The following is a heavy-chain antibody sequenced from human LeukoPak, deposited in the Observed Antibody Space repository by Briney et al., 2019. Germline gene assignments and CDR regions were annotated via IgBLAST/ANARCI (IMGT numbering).Heavy chain of an antibody. CDR2: IIPILGIA. J-gene: IGHJ4*02. CDR1: GGTFSSYA. V-gene: IGHV1-69*04. Sequence: GASVKVSCKASGGTFSSYAISWVRQAPGQGLEWMGRIIPILGIANYAQKFQGRVTITADKSTSTAYMELSSLRSEDTAVYYCASEPSGSYSNDVFYFDYWGQGTLVTVSS. CDR3: ASEPSGSYSNDVFYFDY. D-gene: IGHD1-26*01.